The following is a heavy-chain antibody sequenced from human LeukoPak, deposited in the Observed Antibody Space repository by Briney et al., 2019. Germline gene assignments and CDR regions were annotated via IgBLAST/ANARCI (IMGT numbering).Heavy chain of an antibody. Sequence: GGSLRLSCAASGFSFSSLAMSWVRQTPGKGLEWVSAITGSGGNTYYADSVKGRFTISRDNSRDTLSVQINSLRAEDTAVYYCAKLQSVVIPAAMLGFDYWGQGTLVTVSS. CDR3: AKLQSVVIPAAMLGFDY. V-gene: IGHV3-23*01. CDR1: GFSFSSLA. D-gene: IGHD2-2*01. CDR2: ITGSGGNT. J-gene: IGHJ4*02.